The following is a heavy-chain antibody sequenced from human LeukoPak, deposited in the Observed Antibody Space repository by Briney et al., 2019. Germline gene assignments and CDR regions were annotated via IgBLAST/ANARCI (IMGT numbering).Heavy chain of an antibody. CDR3: ARGYSNQYYYYYYMDV. CDR1: GGSISSHY. D-gene: IGHD4-11*01. V-gene: IGHV4-59*11. CDR2: IYYSGST. Sequence: SETLSLTCIVTGGSISSHYWSWIGQPPGKGLEWIGYIYYSGSTNYNPSLMSGVTISVDTSKIQFSPKLSSVTAADTAVYYCARGYSNQYYYYYYMDVWGKGTTVTVSS. J-gene: IGHJ6*03.